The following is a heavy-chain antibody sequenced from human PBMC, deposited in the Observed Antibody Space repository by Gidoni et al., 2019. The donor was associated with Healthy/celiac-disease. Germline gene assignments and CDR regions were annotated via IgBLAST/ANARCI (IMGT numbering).Heavy chain of an antibody. CDR1: GFTVSSYA. D-gene: IGHD2-2*01. V-gene: IGHV3-23*01. J-gene: IGHJ6*03. CDR2: ISGSGCST. CDR3: LGTSAAPEIYYYYYYMDV. Sequence: EVQLLESGGGLVQPGGSLRLSCAASGFTVSSYAMSWVRQAPGKGLEWVSAISGSGCSTYYADSVKGRFTISRDNSKNTLYLQMNSLRAEDTAVYYCLGTSAAPEIYYYYYYMDVWGKGTTVTVSS.